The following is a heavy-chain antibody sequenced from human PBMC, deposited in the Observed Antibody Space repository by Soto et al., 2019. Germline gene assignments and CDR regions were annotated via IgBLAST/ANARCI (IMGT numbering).Heavy chain of an antibody. V-gene: IGHV5-51*01. D-gene: IGHD6-19*01. CDR2: IFPDDSDT. J-gene: IGHJ4*02. Sequence: PGESLKISCKGSGYSFTTYWIGWVRQMPGKGLEWMGIIFPDDSDTRYSPSFKGQVTISADKSISTAYLQWSSLKASDTAMYYCASKSSGWSNLHWGQGSLVTVSS. CDR1: GYSFTTYW. CDR3: ASKSSGWSNLH.